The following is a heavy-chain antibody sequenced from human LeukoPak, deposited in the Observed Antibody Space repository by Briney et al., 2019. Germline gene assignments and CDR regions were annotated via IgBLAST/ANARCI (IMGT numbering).Heavy chain of an antibody. CDR1: GFTFSSYA. CDR3: AKDGQYGDYGEFYFDY. J-gene: IGHJ4*02. CDR2: ISGSGSST. Sequence: PGGSLRLSCVASGFTFSSYAMNWVRHAPGKGLEWVSTISGSGSSTFYADSVKGRFTLSRDNSKNTLYLQMNSLRAEDTAVYYCAKDGQYGDYGEFYFDYWGQGTLVTVSS. D-gene: IGHD4-17*01. V-gene: IGHV3-23*01.